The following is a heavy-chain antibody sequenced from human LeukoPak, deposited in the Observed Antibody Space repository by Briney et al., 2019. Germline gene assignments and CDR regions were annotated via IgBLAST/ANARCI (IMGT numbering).Heavy chain of an antibody. J-gene: IGHJ3*02. CDR1: GYSISSGYY. V-gene: IGHV4-38-2*02. CDR3: ARARGALRYCSSTSCYPDAFDI. D-gene: IGHD2-2*01. CDR2: IYHSGST. Sequence: PSGTLSLTCTVSGYSISSGYYWGWIRQPPGKGLEWIGSIYHSGSTYYNPSLKSRVTISVDTSKNQFSLKLSSVTAADTAVYYCARARGALRYCSSTSCYPDAFDIWGQGTMVTVSS.